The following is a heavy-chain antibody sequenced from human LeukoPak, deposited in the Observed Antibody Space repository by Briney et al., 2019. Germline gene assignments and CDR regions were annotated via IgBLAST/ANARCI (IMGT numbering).Heavy chain of an antibody. CDR2: IYHSGST. CDR1: GGSISSGGYS. CDR3: ARLIRYIDY. D-gene: IGHD2-8*01. V-gene: IGHV4-30-2*01. Sequence: PSQTLSLTCAVSGGSISSGGYSWSWIRQPPGKGLEWIGYIYHSGSTYYNPSLKSRVTISVDTSKNQFSLKLSSVTAADTAVYYCARLIRYIDYWGQGTLVTVSS. J-gene: IGHJ4*02.